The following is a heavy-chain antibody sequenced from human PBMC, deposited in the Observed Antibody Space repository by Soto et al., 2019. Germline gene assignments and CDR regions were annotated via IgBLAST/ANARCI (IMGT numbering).Heavy chain of an antibody. CDR3: ARGAPRGIIHDFDS. CDR2: IHQSGSP. J-gene: IGHJ4*02. Sequence: ASETLSLTCTVSSGSVSSGGYFWSWIRQPPGKGLEWIGSIHQSGSPYYNPSLKSRLTISIDLSKKQFSLRLSSVTAADTAVYYCARGAPRGIIHDFDSWGQGSLVTVSS. CDR1: SGSVSSGGYF. D-gene: IGHD3-10*01. V-gene: IGHV4-39*07.